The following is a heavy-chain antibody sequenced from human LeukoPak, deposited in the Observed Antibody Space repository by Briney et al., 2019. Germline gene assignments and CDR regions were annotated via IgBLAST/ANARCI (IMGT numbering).Heavy chain of an antibody. Sequence: ASVKVSCKASGYTFTGYYMHWVRQAPGQGLEWMGWINPNSGGTNYAQKFQGRVTMTRDTSISTAYMELSRLRSDDTAVYYCARGYRGGYYDSSGYRYWGQGTLVTVSS. J-gene: IGHJ4*02. D-gene: IGHD3-22*01. CDR2: INPNSGGT. CDR1: GYTFTGYY. V-gene: IGHV1-2*02. CDR3: ARGYRGGYYDSSGYRY.